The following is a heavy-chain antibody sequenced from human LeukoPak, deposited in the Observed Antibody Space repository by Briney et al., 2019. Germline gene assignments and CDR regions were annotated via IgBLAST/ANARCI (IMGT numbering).Heavy chain of an antibody. CDR3: ARTGVRGYYDNSDYYYPLRGGIYYYYMDV. CDR2: IIPIFGIG. V-gene: IGHV1-69*13. J-gene: IGHJ6*03. CDR1: GGTFSNYA. Sequence: AASVKVSCKASGGTFSNYAISWVRQVPGQGLEWMGGIIPIFGIGNYAQKFKGRVTITADASPSTAYMELSSLRSEDTAVYYCARTGVRGYYDNSDYYYPLRGGIYYYYMDVWSEGTTVTVSS. D-gene: IGHD3-22*01.